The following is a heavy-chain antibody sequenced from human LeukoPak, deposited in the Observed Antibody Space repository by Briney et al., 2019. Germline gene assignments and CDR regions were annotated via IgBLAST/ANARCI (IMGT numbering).Heavy chain of an antibody. CDR2: MNPNSGKT. CDR1: GFTFTTYD. CDR3: ARATSWDQGTVGRPNWYLDL. D-gene: IGHD2-2*01. V-gene: IGHV1-8*01. Sequence: AASVKVSCKASGFTFTTYDFNWVRQATGQGLEWMGWMNPNSGKTGFAQKFQGRVTMTRNTSISTAYMELSNLRSEDTAVYYCARATSWDQGTVGRPNWYLDLWGRGTLVTVPS. J-gene: IGHJ2*01.